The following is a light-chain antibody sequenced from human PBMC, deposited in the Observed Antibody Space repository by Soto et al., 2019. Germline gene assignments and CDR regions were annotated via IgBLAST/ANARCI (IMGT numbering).Light chain of an antibody. CDR3: QHQIYR. CDR2: EAS. J-gene: IGKJ2*03. Sequence: DIPMTQSPSTLSASVGDRVTITCRATQSISKWFAWYQQKPGKAPKLLIYEASSLDSGVPSRFSGSGSGTEFSLTISSMQPDDFATYYCQHQIYRLGQGTMLQIK. CDR1: QSISKW. V-gene: IGKV1-5*03.